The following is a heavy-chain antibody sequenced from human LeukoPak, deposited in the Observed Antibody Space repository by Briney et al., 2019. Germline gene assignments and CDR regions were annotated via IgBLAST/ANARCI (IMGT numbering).Heavy chain of an antibody. CDR1: GFTFSSYS. Sequence: GGSLRLSCAASGFTFSSYSMNWVRQAPGKGLEWVSYISSSSSTIYYADSVKGRFTISRDNSKNTLYLQMNSLRAEDTAVYYCAKDSLNCSSTSCYFNWGQGTLVTVSS. V-gene: IGHV3-48*01. CDR3: AKDSLNCSSTSCYFN. D-gene: IGHD2-2*01. J-gene: IGHJ4*02. CDR2: ISSSSSTI.